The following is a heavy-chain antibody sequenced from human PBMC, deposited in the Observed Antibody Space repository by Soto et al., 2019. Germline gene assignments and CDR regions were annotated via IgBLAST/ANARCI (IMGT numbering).Heavy chain of an antibody. CDR3: AINSYGPSSWFDP. Sequence: TSETLSLTCTVSGGSISSGGYYWSWIRQHPGKGLEWIGYIYYSGSTYYNPSLKSRVTISVDTSKNQFSLKLSSVTAADTAVYYCAINSYGPSSWFDPWGQGTLVTVSS. D-gene: IGHD5-18*01. CDR2: IYYSGST. CDR1: GGSISSGGYY. J-gene: IGHJ5*02. V-gene: IGHV4-31*03.